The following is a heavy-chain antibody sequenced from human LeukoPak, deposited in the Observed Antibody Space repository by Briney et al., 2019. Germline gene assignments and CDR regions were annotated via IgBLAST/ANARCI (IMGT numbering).Heavy chain of an antibody. CDR2: IYSGGST. J-gene: IGHJ4*02. D-gene: IGHD1-14*01. CDR3: ARDRKDSHFDY. V-gene: IGHV3-53*01. Sequence: PGGSLRLSCAASGFTVSSNYMGWVRQAPGKGLEWVSVIYSGGSTYYADSVKGRFTISRDNSKNTLYLQMNSLRAEDTAVYYCARDRKDSHFDYWGQGTLVTVSS. CDR1: GFTVSSNY.